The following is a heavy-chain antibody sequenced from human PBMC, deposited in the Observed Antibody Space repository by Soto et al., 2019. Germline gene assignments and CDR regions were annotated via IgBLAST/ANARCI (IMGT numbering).Heavy chain of an antibody. CDR2: IKSKTDGGTT. V-gene: IGHV3-15*07. J-gene: IGHJ4*02. CDR1: GFTFSNAW. D-gene: IGHD3-10*01. Sequence: EVQLVESGGGLVKPGGSLRLSCAASGFTFSNAWMNWVRQAPGKGLEWVGRIKSKTDGGTTDYAAPVKGRFTISRDDSKNTLYLQMNSLKAEDTAVYYCTTLGRFGDPDQQPDCWGQGTLVTVSS. CDR3: TTLGRFGDPDQQPDC.